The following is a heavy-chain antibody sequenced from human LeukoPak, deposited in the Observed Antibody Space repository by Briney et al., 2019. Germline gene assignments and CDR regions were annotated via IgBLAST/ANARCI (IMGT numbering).Heavy chain of an antibody. CDR3: ARYLAYYYYYMDV. Sequence: PGGSLRLSCAASGFTVSSNYMSWVRQAPGKGLEWVSVIYSGGSTFYADSVKGRFTISRDNSKNTLYLQMNSLRAEDTAVYYCARYLAYYYYYMDVWGKGTTVTVSS. J-gene: IGHJ6*03. V-gene: IGHV3-53*01. CDR2: IYSGGST. CDR1: GFTVSSNY.